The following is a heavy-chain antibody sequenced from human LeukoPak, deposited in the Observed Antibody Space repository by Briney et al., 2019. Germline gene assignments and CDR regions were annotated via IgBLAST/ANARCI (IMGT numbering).Heavy chain of an antibody. V-gene: IGHV3-30*04. CDR3: ARDGARDYYGMDV. CDR2: ISYDGSNK. J-gene: IGHJ6*02. D-gene: IGHD1-26*01. Sequence: GRSLRLSCAASGFTFSSYAMHWVRQAPGKGLEWVAVISYDGSNKYYADSVKGRFTISRDNSKNTLYLQMNSLRAEDTAVYYCARDGARDYYGMDVWGQGTTVTVSS. CDR1: GFTFSSYA.